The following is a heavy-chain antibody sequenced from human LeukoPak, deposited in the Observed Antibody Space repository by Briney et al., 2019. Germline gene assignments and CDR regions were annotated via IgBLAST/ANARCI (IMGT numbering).Heavy chain of an antibody. D-gene: IGHD2-2*01. CDR3: ASPDFYCSSTSCYHY. Sequence: ASVKVSCKASGYTFTSYGISWVRQAPGQGLEWMGWISAYNGNTNYAQKLQGRVTMTTDTSTSTAYMELRSLRSDDTAVYYCASPDFYCSSTSCYHYWGQGTLVTVSS. CDR2: ISAYNGNT. V-gene: IGHV1-18*01. J-gene: IGHJ4*02. CDR1: GYTFTSYG.